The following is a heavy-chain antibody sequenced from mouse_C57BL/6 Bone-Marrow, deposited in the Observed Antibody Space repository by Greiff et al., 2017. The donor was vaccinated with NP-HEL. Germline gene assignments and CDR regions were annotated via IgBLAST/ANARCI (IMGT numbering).Heavy chain of an antibody. D-gene: IGHD1-1*01. CDR1: GYTFTSYG. J-gene: IGHJ2*01. CDR3: ARSYYYGSPYYFDY. CDR2: IYPRSGNT. Sequence: VQLQQSGAELARPGASVKLSCKASGYTFTSYGISSVKQRTGQGLEWIGEIYPRSGNTYYNEKFKGKATLTADKSSSTAYMELRSLTSEDSAVYFCARSYYYGSPYYFDYWGQGTTLTVSS. V-gene: IGHV1-81*01.